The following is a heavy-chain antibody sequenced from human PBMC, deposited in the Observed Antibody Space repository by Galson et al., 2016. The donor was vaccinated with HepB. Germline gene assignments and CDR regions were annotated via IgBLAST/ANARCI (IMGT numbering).Heavy chain of an antibody. J-gene: IGHJ6*02. CDR2: IIPTFRTP. D-gene: IGHD3-16*01. V-gene: IGHV1-69*13. Sequence: SVKISCKASGGSFSTYGISWVRQAPGQGLEWMGGIIPTFRTPNYAQKLQGRVTLTADESTSTVYMELSRLTSEDTAVYYCARPKQDYSLYAMDVWGQGTTITVSS. CDR1: GGSFSTYG. CDR3: ARPKQDYSLYAMDV.